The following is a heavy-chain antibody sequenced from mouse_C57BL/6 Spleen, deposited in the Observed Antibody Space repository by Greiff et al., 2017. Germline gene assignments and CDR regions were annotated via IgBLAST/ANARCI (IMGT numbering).Heavy chain of an antibody. D-gene: IGHD1-1*01. CDR1: GYTFTEYT. CDR2: FYPGSGSI. CDR3: ARHEDYCGSLYAMDY. J-gene: IGHJ4*01. V-gene: IGHV1-62-2*01. Sequence: VQLVESGAELVKPGASVKLSCKASGYTFTEYTIHWVKQRSGQGLEWIGWFYPGSGSIKYNEKFKDKATLIADKSSSTVYMEISRLTSEDSAVYFGARHEDYCGSLYAMDYWGQGPSVTGSS.